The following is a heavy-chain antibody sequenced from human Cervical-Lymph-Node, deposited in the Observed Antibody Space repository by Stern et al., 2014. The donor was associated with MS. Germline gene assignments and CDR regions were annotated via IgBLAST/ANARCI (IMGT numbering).Heavy chain of an antibody. CDR2: SSNSDNYI. D-gene: IGHD3-10*01. J-gene: IGHJ6*02. CDR1: GFAVSSYT. Sequence: EVQLVESGGGLVKPGGSLRLSCAASGFAVSSYTISWVRQAPGKGLEWVSHSSNSDNYIYYADSVKGRFTSTRDNANNSVHLEMDSLRTDDTAVYFCAREGVAGYYYGLDVWGQGTTVSVSS. V-gene: IGHV3-21*01. CDR3: AREGVAGYYYGLDV.